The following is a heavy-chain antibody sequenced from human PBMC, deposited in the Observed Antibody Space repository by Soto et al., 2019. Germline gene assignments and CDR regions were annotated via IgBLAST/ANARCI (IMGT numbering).Heavy chain of an antibody. Sequence: SETLSLTCTVSGGSVSGGSYYWSWIRQPPGKGLEWIGYIYSSGGSNYSPSLKSRVTISVDTSKNQFTLKLRSVTAADTAVYYCARVMSGQDRMTWGAFDIRGQGTMVT. J-gene: IGHJ3*02. V-gene: IGHV4-61*01. CDR2: IYSSGGS. D-gene: IGHD3-16*01. CDR3: ARVMSGQDRMTWGAFDI. CDR1: GGSVSGGSYY.